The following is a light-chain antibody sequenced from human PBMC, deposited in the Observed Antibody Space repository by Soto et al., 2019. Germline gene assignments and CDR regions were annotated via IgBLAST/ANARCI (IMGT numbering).Light chain of an antibody. CDR3: QQYDKWPRT. V-gene: IGKV3-15*01. J-gene: IGKJ1*01. CDR1: QSVSTN. Sequence: VMTQSPATLSVSPGERAALSCRASQSVSTNLAWYQQKPGQPPRLLIYFASTRATAVPARFTAGGSGTEFPLTISILQSDDLAVYYCQQYDKWPRTFGQGTKVEIK. CDR2: FAS.